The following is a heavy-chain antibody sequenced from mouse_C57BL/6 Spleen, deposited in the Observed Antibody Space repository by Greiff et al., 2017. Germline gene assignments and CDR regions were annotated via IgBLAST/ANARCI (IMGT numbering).Heavy chain of an antibody. J-gene: IGHJ4*01. Sequence: QVQLQQSGPGRGQPSQSLSITCTAPGFSLTSYGVHWVRPSPGKGLEWLGVIWSGGSTDYNAAFISRLSISTDNSKSQVFFKMNSLQADDTAIYYYANEDSNHSYAMDCWGQGTSVTVSS. CDR1: GFSLTSYG. CDR3: ANEDSNHSYAMDC. V-gene: IGHV2-2*01. D-gene: IGHD2-5*01. CDR2: IWSGGST.